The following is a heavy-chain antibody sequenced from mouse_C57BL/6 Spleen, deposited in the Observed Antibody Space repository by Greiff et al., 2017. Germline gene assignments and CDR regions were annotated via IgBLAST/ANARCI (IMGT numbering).Heavy chain of an antibody. Sequence: QVTLKESGPGLLQPSQPLSLTCSFSGFSLSTFGMGVGWIRQPSGKGLEWLAHIWWDDDKYYNPALKSRLTISKDTSTNQVFLKIANVDTADTATYYCVRIHYYCSSYKYVDVWGTGTTVSVAS. J-gene: IGHJ1*03. CDR2: IWWDDDK. D-gene: IGHD1-1*01. V-gene: IGHV8-8*01. CDR1: GFSLSTFGMG. CDR3: VRIHYYCSSYKYVDV.